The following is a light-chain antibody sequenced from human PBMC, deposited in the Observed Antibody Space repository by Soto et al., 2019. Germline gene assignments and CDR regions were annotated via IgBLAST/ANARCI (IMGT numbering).Light chain of an antibody. CDR2: GAS. V-gene: IGKV3-20*01. CDR1: QSVSSSY. CDR3: QQYGSSLLAWT. J-gene: IGKJ1*01. Sequence: EIVLTQSPGTLSLSPGERATLSCRASQSVSSSYLAWYQQKPGQAPRLLIYGASSRATCIPDRFSGSGSGKDFTLTISRLGPEDFAVYYCQQYGSSLLAWTFGQGTKVDIK.